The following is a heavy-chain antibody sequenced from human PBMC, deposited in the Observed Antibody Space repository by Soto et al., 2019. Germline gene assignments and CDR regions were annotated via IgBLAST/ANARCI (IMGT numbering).Heavy chain of an antibody. J-gene: IGHJ4*02. Sequence: GGSLRLSCAASGFTFTRYWMSWVRQAPGKGLEWVANIKQDGSEKYYVDSVKGRFTISRDNAKNSLYLQMNSLRVEDTAVYYCARSPYFFRGPLDYWGQGTLVTVSS. V-gene: IGHV3-7*03. CDR3: ARSPYFFRGPLDY. D-gene: IGHD3-9*01. CDR1: GFTFTRYW. CDR2: IKQDGSEK.